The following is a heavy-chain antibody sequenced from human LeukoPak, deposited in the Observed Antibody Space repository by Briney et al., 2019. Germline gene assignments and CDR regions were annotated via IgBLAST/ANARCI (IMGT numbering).Heavy chain of an antibody. D-gene: IGHD3-3*01. J-gene: IGHJ5*02. CDR2: ISHDGTKK. Sequence: PGRSLTLSCAASGFNFNDYALHWVRLLPGKGLEWVAIISHDGTKKKYLDSVKGRFVVSRDNSKDTLFLQMNSLRAEDTAVYYCAKDVLRFFERSPVWFDPWGHGTLVTVSS. V-gene: IGHV3-30*18. CDR1: GFNFNDYA. CDR3: AKDVLRFFERSPVWFDP.